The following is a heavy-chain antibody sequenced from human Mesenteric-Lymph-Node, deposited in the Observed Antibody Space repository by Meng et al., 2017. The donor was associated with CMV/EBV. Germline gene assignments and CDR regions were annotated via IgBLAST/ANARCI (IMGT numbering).Heavy chain of an antibody. J-gene: IGHJ5*02. CDR3: ARGLNPLQLLYVTSNWFDP. Sequence: GSLRLSCAVYGGSFSGYYWSWIRQPPGKGLEWIGEINHSGSTNYNPSLKSRVTISVDTSKNQFSLKLSSVTAADTAVYYCARGLNPLQLLYVTSNWFDPWGQGTLVTVSS. CDR1: GGSFSGYY. CDR2: INHSGST. D-gene: IGHD2-2*02. V-gene: IGHV4-34*01.